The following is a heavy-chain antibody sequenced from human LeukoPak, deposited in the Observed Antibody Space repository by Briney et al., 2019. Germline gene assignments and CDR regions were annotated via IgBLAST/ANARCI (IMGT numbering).Heavy chain of an antibody. Sequence: GGSLRLSCSGSGFTFSSYGMSWVRQSPGKGLEWVSGISGSGGSTFYADSVKGRFTISRDNSKNTLYLQMNSLRAEDTAVYYCAKGRTNSWRNFDCWGQGTLVTVAS. V-gene: IGHV3-23*01. CDR3: AKGRTNSWRNFDC. CDR1: GFTFSSYG. CDR2: ISGSGGST. D-gene: IGHD6-13*01. J-gene: IGHJ4*02.